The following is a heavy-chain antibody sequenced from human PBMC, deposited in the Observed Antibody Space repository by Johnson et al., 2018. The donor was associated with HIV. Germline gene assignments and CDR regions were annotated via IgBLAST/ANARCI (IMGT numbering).Heavy chain of an antibody. CDR2: IYSDGSDT. V-gene: IGHV3-NL1*01. CDR3: AKDSRRWGAFSDAFDI. Sequence: QVQLVESGGGLVQPGGSLRLSCAASGFTFSASAMHWVRQAPGKGLVWVARIYSDGSDTAYADSVKGRFTISRDNAKKTLYLQMNSLRAEDTAVYYCAKDSRRWGAFSDAFDIWGQGTMVTVSS. CDR1: GFTFSASA. J-gene: IGHJ3*02. D-gene: IGHD1-26*01.